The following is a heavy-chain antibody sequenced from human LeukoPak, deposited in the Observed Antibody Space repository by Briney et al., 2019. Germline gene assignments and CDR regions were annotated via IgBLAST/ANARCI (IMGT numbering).Heavy chain of an antibody. CDR1: GFTFSDYW. J-gene: IGHJ6*02. CDR3: ARELCSSSWYGYYYYYGMDV. Sequence: GGSLRLSCAASGFTFSDYWMSWVRQAPGKGLEWVANIKQDGSEQYYVDSVKGRFTISRDNAKNSLYLQMNSLRAEDAAVYYCARELCSSSWYGYYYYYGMDVWGQGTTVTVSS. CDR2: IKQDGSEQ. V-gene: IGHV3-7*01. D-gene: IGHD6-13*01.